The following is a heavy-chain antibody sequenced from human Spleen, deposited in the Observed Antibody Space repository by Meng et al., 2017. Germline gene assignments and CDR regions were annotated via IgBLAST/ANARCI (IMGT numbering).Heavy chain of an antibody. CDR1: GGAFSDYY. CDR2: ISYSGTT. Sequence: QVQRQQSGAGLLQPSETLSLACAVDGGAFSDYYWSWIRQSPGKGLEWVGEISYSGTTSYKPSLKSRVTISIDTSKNQFSLKLTSVTAADTAIYYCARATYGFYPNFGPWGQGTLVTVSS. V-gene: IGHV4-34*01. J-gene: IGHJ5*02. D-gene: IGHD2-8*01. CDR3: ARATYGFYPNFGP.